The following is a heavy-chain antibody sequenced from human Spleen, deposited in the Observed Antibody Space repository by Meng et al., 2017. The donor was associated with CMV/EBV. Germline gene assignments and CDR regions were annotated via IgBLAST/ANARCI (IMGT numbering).Heavy chain of an antibody. J-gene: IGHJ4*02. V-gene: IGHV3-21*01. Sequence: GESLKLSCAASGFTASSYGMKWVLQAPGKGLEWVSSISSSSTYIHYADSVKGRFTISRDNAKNSLYLQMNSLTAEDTAVYYCARDFWSGYYTGLGFDYWGQGTLVTVSS. CDR2: ISSSSTYI. CDR3: ARDFWSGYYTGLGFDY. CDR1: GFTASSYG. D-gene: IGHD3-3*01.